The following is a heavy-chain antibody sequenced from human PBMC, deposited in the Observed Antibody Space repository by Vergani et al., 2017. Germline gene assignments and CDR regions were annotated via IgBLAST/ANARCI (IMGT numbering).Heavy chain of an antibody. CDR1: GFFFSAYY. CDR2: IASSDTTV. V-gene: IGHV3-11*04. CDR3: ARDYLDFSGSGSPYYFDH. Sequence: QVQLVESGGGLVKPGGSLRLSCTASGFFFSAYYMSWLRQAPGKGLEWISYIASSDTTVYYADSVKGRFTISRDNAKNSLYLEMNSLRAEDTAVYYCARDYLDFSGSGSPYYFDHWGQGTQVTVSS. J-gene: IGHJ4*02. D-gene: IGHD3-10*01.